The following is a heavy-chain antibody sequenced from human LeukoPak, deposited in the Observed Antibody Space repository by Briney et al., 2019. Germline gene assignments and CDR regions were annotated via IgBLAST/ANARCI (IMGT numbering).Heavy chain of an antibody. D-gene: IGHD3/OR15-3a*01. CDR2: IYTSGST. V-gene: IGHV4-4*07. Sequence: SETLSLTCTVSGGSISSYYWSWIRQSAGKGLEWIGRIYTSGSTNYNPSLKSRVTMSVDTSKNQFSLKLSSVTAADTAMYYCARGGLISLANTPLGAFDIWGQGTMVSVSS. J-gene: IGHJ3*02. CDR3: ARGGLISLANTPLGAFDI. CDR1: GGSISSYY.